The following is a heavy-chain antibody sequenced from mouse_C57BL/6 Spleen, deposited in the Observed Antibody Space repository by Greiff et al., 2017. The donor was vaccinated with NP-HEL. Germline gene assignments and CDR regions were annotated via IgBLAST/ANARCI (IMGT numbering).Heavy chain of an antibody. Sequence: QVQLQQPGAELVKPGASVKMSCKASGYTFTSYWITWVKQRPGQGLEWIGDIYPGSGSTNYNEKFKSKATLTVDTSSSTAYMQLSSLTSEDSAVYYGAGLPIYYDYDNYYAMDYWGQGTSVTVYS. CDR2: IYPGSGST. V-gene: IGHV1-55*01. D-gene: IGHD2-4*01. J-gene: IGHJ4*01. CDR3: AGLPIYYDYDNYYAMDY. CDR1: GYTFTSYW.